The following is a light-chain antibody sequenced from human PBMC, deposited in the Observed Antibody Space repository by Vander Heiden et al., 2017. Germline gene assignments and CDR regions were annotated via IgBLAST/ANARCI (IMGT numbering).Light chain of an antibody. CDR2: GAS. CDR1: QSVNNNY. V-gene: IGKV3-20*01. CDR3: QQYGSSPFT. J-gene: IGKJ2*01. Sequence: ILLTQSPGTLSLPPGESSTPSCSASQSVNNNYLAWYQQKPGQAPRVLIYGASSRATGIPVRFSGSGSGTDFTLTISRLEPEDFAVYSCQQYGSSPFTFGQGTKLEIK.